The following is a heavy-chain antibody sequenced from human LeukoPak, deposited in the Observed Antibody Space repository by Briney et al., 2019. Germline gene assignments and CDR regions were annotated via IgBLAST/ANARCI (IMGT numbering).Heavy chain of an antibody. D-gene: IGHD5-24*01. Sequence: ASVKVSCKASGYTFTGYYMHWVRQAPGQGLEWMGWINPNSGGTNYAQKFQGRVTMTRDTSISTAYMELSRLRSDDTAVYYCARRRNRDGYKMYYFDYWGQGTLDTVSS. CDR1: GYTFTGYY. V-gene: IGHV1-2*02. CDR2: INPNSGGT. CDR3: ARRRNRDGYKMYYFDY. J-gene: IGHJ4*02.